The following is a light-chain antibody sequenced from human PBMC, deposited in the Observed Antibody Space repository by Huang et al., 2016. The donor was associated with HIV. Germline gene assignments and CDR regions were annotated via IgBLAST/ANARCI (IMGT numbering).Light chain of an antibody. V-gene: IGKV1-NL1*01. CDR1: QGLSNS. CDR2: DAS. J-gene: IGKJ2*01. Sequence: DIQMTQSPSSLSASVGDRVTITCRASQGLSNSLAWYQQRPGKAPTRLLYDASTLEGGVPSRFSSSGSGTDYTLTISSLQPEDFATYYCQHYYTTPYTFGQGTKLEIK. CDR3: QHYYTTPYT.